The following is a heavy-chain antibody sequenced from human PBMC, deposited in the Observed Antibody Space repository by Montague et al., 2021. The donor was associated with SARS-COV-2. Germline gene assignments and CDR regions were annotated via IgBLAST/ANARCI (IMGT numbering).Heavy chain of an antibody. V-gene: IGHV4-34*01. CDR1: GGSFSGFY. J-gene: IGHJ3*02. Sequence: SETLSLTCAVYGGSFSGFYWSWIRQPSGKGLEWIGEINHSGSTNYNPSLKSRVTISVDTSKNQFSLKLSSVTAADTAVYYCARGSGWMGNAFDIWGQGTMVTVPS. CDR2: INHSGST. CDR3: ARGSGWMGNAFDI. D-gene: IGHD6-19*01.